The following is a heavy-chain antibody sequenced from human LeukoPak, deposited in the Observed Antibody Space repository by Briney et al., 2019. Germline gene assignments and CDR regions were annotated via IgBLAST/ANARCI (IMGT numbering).Heavy chain of an antibody. CDR2: ISYDGSNK. J-gene: IGHJ4*02. V-gene: IGHV3-30-3*01. CDR1: GFTFSSYA. CDR3: ARDAGEGYFDY. Sequence: GGSLRLSCAASGFTFSSYAMHWVRQAPGKGLEWVAVISYDGSNKYYADSVKGRFTISRDNSKNTLYLQTNSLRAEDTAVYYCARDAGEGYFDYWGQGTLVTVSS. D-gene: IGHD3-10*01.